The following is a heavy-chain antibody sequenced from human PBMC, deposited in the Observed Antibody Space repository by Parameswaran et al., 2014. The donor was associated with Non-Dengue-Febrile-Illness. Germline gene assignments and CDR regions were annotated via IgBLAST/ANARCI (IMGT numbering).Heavy chain of an antibody. D-gene: IGHD2-2*01. J-gene: IGHJ3*02. CDR2: IYPGDSDT. Sequence: VRQMPGKGLEWMGIIYPGDSDTRYSPSFQGQVTISADKSISTAHLQWSSLKASDTAMYYCASIPAASPWAFDIWGQGTMVTVSS. CDR3: ASIPAASPWAFDI. V-gene: IGHV5-51*01.